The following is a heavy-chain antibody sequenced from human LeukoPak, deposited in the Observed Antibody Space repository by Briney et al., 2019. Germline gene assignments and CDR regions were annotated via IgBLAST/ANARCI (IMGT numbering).Heavy chain of an antibody. V-gene: IGHV4-59*01. CDR3: ARALALGQLLFDY. Sequence: SETLSLTWTVSGGSISSDYWSWIRQPPGKGLEWIGYIYYSGSTNYNPSLKSRVTISVDTSKNQFSLKLSSVTAADTAVYYCARALALGQLLFDYWGQGTLVTVSS. D-gene: IGHD1-26*01. J-gene: IGHJ4*02. CDR1: GGSISSDY. CDR2: IYYSGST.